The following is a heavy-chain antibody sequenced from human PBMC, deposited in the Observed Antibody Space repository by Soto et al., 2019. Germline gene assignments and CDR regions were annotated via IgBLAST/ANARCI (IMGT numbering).Heavy chain of an antibody. CDR2: INSDGTKT. D-gene: IGHD2-15*01. CDR3: ASAHSGPD. CDR1: GFTFSDYW. V-gene: IGHV3-74*01. Sequence: GGSLRLSCAASGFTFSDYWMYWVRQVPGKGLVWVSRINSDGTKTTYGDSVKGRFTISRDNAKNTLYLQMNSLRADDTAVYYCASAHSGPDWGQGTLVTVSS. J-gene: IGHJ4*02.